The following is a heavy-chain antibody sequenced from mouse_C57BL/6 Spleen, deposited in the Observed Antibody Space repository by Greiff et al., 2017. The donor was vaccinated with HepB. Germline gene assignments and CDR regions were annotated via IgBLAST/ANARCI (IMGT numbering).Heavy chain of an antibody. J-gene: IGHJ4*01. CDR3: ARREGSSPMDY. Sequence: QVQLKQSGPELVKPGASVKISCKASGYAFSSSWMNWVKQRPGKGLEWIGRIYPGDGDTNYNGKFKGKATLTADKSSSTAYMQLSSLTSEDSAVYFCARREGSSPMDYWGQGTSVTVSS. D-gene: IGHD1-1*01. CDR2: IYPGDGDT. V-gene: IGHV1-82*01. CDR1: GYAFSSSW.